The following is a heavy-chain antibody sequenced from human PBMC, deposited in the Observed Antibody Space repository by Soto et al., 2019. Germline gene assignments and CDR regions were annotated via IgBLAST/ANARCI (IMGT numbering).Heavy chain of an antibody. Sequence: ASVKVSCKASGYTFTGYYMHWVRQAPGQGLEWMGWINPNSGGTNYAQKFQGWVTMTRDTSISTAYMELSRLRSDDTAVYYCARDSANYSNYEFDYWGQGTLVTVSS. CDR3: ARDSANYSNYEFDY. D-gene: IGHD4-4*01. V-gene: IGHV1-2*04. CDR1: GYTFTGYY. CDR2: INPNSGGT. J-gene: IGHJ4*02.